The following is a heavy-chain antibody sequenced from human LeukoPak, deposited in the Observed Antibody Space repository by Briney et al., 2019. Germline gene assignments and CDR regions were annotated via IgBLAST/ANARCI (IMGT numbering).Heavy chain of an antibody. D-gene: IGHD6-13*01. CDR3: ARHRNEAGYSSSWFIDY. J-gene: IGHJ4*02. V-gene: IGHV4-39*01. CDR2: IYYSGST. Sequence: SETLSLTCTVSGGSISSSSSYWGWLRQPPGKGLEWIGSIYYSGSTYYNPSLKSRVTISVDTSKNQFSLKLSSVTAADTAVYYCARHRNEAGYSSSWFIDYWGQGTLVTVSS. CDR1: GGSISSSSSY.